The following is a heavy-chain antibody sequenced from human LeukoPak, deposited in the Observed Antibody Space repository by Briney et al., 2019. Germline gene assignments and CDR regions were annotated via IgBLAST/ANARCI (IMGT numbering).Heavy chain of an antibody. CDR2: IKQDGSEE. CDR3: AREGGWGSPAGY. Sequence: GGSLRLSCAASGFTFSIYWMSWVRQAPGKGLEWVANIKQDGSEENCVDSVKGRFTISRDNAKNSLYLQMNSLRAEDTAVYFCAREGGWGSPAGYWGQGTLVTVSS. CDR1: GFTFSIYW. D-gene: IGHD2-2*01. V-gene: IGHV3-7*01. J-gene: IGHJ4*02.